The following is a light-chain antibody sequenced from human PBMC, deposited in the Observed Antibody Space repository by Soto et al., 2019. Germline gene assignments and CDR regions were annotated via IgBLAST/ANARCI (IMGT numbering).Light chain of an antibody. CDR1: SSNIEPNY. Sequence: QSVLTQPPSASATPGQRVTISCSGSSSNIEPNYVYWYQQLPGTAPKLLIYRNNQRPSGVPDRFSGSRSGTSASLAISGLRSEDEADYYCAAWDDSLSGWVFGGGTKLTVL. J-gene: IGLJ3*02. V-gene: IGLV1-47*01. CDR2: RNN. CDR3: AAWDDSLSGWV.